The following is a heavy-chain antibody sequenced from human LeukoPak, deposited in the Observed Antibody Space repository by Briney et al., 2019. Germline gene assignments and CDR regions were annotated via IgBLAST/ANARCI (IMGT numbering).Heavy chain of an antibody. D-gene: IGHD3-3*01. CDR2: IIPIFGTA. CDR1: GGTFISYA. CDR3: ARELRFLEWSRRANNWFDP. V-gene: IGHV1-69*13. J-gene: IGHJ5*02. Sequence: GASVKVSCKASGGTFISYAISWVRQAPGQGLEWMGGIIPIFGTANYAQKFQGRVTITADESTSTAYMELSSLRSEDTAVYYCARELRFLEWSRRANNWFDPWGQGTLVTVSS.